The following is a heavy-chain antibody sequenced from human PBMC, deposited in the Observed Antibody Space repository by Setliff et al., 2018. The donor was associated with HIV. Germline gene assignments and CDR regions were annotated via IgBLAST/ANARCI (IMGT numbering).Heavy chain of an antibody. CDR2: ISNYGGST. Sequence: AGGSLRLSCSGSGFTFSNYAMHWVRQAPGKGLEYVSAISNYGGSTYYADSLKGRFTISRDNSRNTLYLQMSNLRADDTAVYYCVKAISGNYYHRFDSWGQGTLVTVSS. J-gene: IGHJ4*02. CDR3: VKAISGNYYHRFDS. CDR1: GFTFSNYA. D-gene: IGHD1-26*01. V-gene: IGHV3-64D*09.